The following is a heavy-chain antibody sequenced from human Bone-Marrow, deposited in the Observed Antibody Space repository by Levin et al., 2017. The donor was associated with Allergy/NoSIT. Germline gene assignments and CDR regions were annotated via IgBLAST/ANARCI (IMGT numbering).Heavy chain of an antibody. D-gene: IGHD2-2*03. J-gene: IGHJ5*02. CDR3: ARVPDHGWVLGWLDP. V-gene: IGHV1-2*02. CDR2: INPNSGGT. Sequence: ASVKVSCKASGYTFTGYYMHWVRQAPGQGLEWMGWINPNSGGTNYAQKFQGRVTMTRDTSISTAYMELSRLRSDDTAVYYCARVPDHGWVLGWLDPWGQGTLVTVSS. CDR1: GYTFTGYY.